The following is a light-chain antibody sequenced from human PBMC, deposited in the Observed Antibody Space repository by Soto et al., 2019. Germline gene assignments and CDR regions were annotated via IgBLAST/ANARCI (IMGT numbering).Light chain of an antibody. J-gene: IGLJ2*01. CDR3: SSFTTTIPLGAI. CDR1: SSDVGASNY. V-gene: IGLV2-14*01. CDR2: EVS. Sequence: QSALTQPASVSGSPGQSITISCTGTSSDVGASNYVSWYQQHPGKAPRLMISEVSNRPSGVSNRFSGSKSGNTASLTISGLLPEDEADYYCSSFTTTIPLGAIFGGGTKLTVL.